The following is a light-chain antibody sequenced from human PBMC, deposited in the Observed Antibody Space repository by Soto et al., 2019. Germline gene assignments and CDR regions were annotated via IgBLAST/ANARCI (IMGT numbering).Light chain of an antibody. CDR3: CAYAGSSIWV. CDR1: SSDVGSYNL. Sequence: QSALTQPASVSGSPGQSITISCTGTSSDVGSYNLVSWYQQHPGKAPKLMIYEGSKRPSGVSNRFSGSKSGNTASLTISGLQAEDDDDYYCCAYAGSSIWVFGGGTKVTVL. J-gene: IGLJ3*02. CDR2: EGS. V-gene: IGLV2-23*01.